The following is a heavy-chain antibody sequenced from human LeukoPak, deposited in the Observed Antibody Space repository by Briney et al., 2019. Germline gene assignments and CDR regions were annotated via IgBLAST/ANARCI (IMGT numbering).Heavy chain of an antibody. CDR1: GFTFSSYG. V-gene: IGHV3-33*01. CDR2: IWYDGTNK. D-gene: IGHD3-10*01. CDR3: ARGPNYVVQGGYFDY. Sequence: GGSLRLSCAASGFTFSSYGMRWVRQAPGKGLEWVAVIWYDGTNKYYADSVKGRFTISRDNSKNTLYLQMNSLRAEDTAVYYCARGPNYVVQGGYFDYWGQGTLVTVSS. J-gene: IGHJ4*02.